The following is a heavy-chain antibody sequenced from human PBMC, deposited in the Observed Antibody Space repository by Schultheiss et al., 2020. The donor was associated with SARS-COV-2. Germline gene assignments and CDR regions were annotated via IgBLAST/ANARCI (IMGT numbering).Heavy chain of an antibody. D-gene: IGHD2-2*02. Sequence: GGSLRLSCAASGFTFSSYEMNWVRQAPGKGLEYVSAISGSGGSTYYADSVKGRFTISRDNSKNTLYLQMNSLRAEDTAVYYCAKDHDVVVPAAILDHWGQGTLVTVSS. V-gene: IGHV3-23*01. CDR1: GFTFSSYE. CDR2: ISGSGGST. J-gene: IGHJ4*02. CDR3: AKDHDVVVPAAILDH.